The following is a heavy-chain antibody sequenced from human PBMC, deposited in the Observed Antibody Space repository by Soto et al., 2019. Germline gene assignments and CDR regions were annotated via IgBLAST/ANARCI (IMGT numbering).Heavy chain of an antibody. J-gene: IGHJ5*02. V-gene: IGHV4-39*01. CDR3: SRRAPEGFDP. Sequence: LSLTCGVSGGSFGSSAYYWGWIRQAPGKGLEWIGSINYSGSTYYNPSLKSRVTISVDTSRNQFSLKLSSVTAADTALYYCSRRAPEGFDPWGQGTLVTVSS. CDR1: GGSFGSSAYY. CDR2: INYSGST.